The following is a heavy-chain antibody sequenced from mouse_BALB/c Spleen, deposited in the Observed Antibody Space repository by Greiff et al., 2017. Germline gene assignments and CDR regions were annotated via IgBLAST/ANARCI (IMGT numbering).Heavy chain of an antibody. D-gene: IGHD1-2*01. J-gene: IGHJ3*01. V-gene: IGHV5-9-4*01. CDR2: ISSGGSYT. CDR3: ARLITTAPWFAY. Sequence: EVQRVESGGGLVKPGGSLKLSCAASGFTFSSYAMSWVRQSPEKRLEWVAEISSGGSYTYYPDTVTGRFTISRDNAKNTLYLEMSSLRSEDTAMYYCARLITTAPWFAYWGQGTLVTVSA. CDR1: GFTFSSYA.